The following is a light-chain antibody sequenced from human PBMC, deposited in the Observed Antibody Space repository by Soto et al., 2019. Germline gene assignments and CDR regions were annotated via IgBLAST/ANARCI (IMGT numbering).Light chain of an antibody. CDR3: SSYTSSNTPVV. V-gene: IGLV2-14*01. CDR2: EVS. Sequence: QSVLTQPASVSGSPGQSITISCTGTSSDVGGYNYVSWYQQHPGKAPKLMIYEVSNRPSGVSNRFSGSKSANTASLTISGLQAEDEADYYCSSYTSSNTPVVFGGGTKLTVL. J-gene: IGLJ2*01. CDR1: SSDVGGYNY.